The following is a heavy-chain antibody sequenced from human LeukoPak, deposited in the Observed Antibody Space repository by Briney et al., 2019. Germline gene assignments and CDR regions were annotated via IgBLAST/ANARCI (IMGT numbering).Heavy chain of an antibody. Sequence: SQTLSLTCAISGDSVSSNSVTWNWIRQSPSRGLEWLGRTYYRSKWSSGYAESVKSRITINPDTSKNQFSLQLKSVIPEDTAVYYCARSQTGGTFDYWGQGALVTVSS. D-gene: IGHD1-26*01. CDR2: TYYRSKWSS. CDR3: ARSQTGGTFDY. CDR1: GDSVSSNSVT. J-gene: IGHJ4*02. V-gene: IGHV6-1*01.